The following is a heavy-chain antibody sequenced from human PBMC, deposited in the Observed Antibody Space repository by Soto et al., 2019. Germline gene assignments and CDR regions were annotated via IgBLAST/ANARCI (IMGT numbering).Heavy chain of an antibody. V-gene: IGHV4-34*01. Sequence: QVQLQQWGAGLLKPSETLSLTCAVYGGSFSGYSWSWIRQSPGKGLEWFGEINRSGSTNYNPSLKSRVTISIDPSKNQFSLKLSSVTAADTAVYYCARSSLGDSVLQNWGQGTLVTISS. D-gene: IGHD3-10*01. J-gene: IGHJ1*01. CDR2: INRSGST. CDR1: GGSFSGYS. CDR3: ARSSLGDSVLQN.